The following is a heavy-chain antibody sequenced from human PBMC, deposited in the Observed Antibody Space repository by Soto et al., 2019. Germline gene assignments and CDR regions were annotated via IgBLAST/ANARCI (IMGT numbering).Heavy chain of an antibody. V-gene: IGHV4-59*01. CDR2: IYYSGST. D-gene: IGHD4-17*01. CDR1: GGSISSYY. CDR3: ARYHGDYVWYFDL. Sequence: QVQLQESGPGLVKPSETLSLTCTVSGGSISSYYWSWIRQPPGKGLEWIGYIYYSGSTNYNPSLKSRVTISVDTSKNQCSLKLSSVTAADTAVYYCARYHGDYVWYFDLWGRGTLVTVSS. J-gene: IGHJ2*01.